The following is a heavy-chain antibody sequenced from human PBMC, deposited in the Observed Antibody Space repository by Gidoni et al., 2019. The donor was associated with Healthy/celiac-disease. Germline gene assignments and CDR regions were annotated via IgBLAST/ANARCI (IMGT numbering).Heavy chain of an antibody. J-gene: IGHJ4*02. CDR1: GGSISSNQYY. D-gene: IGHD3-10*01. CDR3: ARQRLWFGELLGEFDY. V-gene: IGHV4-39*01. Sequence: QLQLQESGPGLVKPSETLSLTCTSSGGSISSNQYYWGWIRQPPGKGLEWIGSIYYSGNTYYNPSLKSRVTLSVDTSKNQFSLKLSAVTAADTSVYYCARQRLWFGELLGEFDYWGQGTLVTVSS. CDR2: IYYSGNT.